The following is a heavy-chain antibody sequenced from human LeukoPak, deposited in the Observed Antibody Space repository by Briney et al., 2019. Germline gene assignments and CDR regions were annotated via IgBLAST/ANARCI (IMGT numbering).Heavy chain of an antibody. J-gene: IGHJ4*02. CDR2: IWYDGNNK. D-gene: IGHD2-2*01. Sequence: GGSLRLSCAASGFTFSGYGMHWVRQAPDKGLEWVAVIWYDGNNKYYAESVKGRFTISRDNSKNTLYLQMNSLRAEDTAVYYCASVYCRSTSCWFDYWGQGTLVTVSS. V-gene: IGHV3-33*01. CDR1: GFTFSGYG. CDR3: ASVYCRSTSCWFDY.